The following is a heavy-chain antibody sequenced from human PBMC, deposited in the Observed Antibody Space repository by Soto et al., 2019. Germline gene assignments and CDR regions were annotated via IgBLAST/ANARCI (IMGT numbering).Heavy chain of an antibody. V-gene: IGHV1-8*01. J-gene: IGHJ6*02. CDR3: ARLNKRREFFRGPGGQLDV. Sequence: ASVKVSCKASGYTSTNLDINWVRQATGQGLEWMGWMNPNSDTGCAQKFQGRLTMTRDTSTRTVYMELSSLRSDDTAVYYCARLNKRREFFRGPGGQLDVWGQGTTVTVSS. D-gene: IGHD1-26*01. CDR2: MNPNSDT. CDR1: GYTSTNLD.